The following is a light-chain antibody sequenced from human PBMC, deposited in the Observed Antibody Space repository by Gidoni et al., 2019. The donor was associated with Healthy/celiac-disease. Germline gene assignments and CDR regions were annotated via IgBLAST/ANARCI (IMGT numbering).Light chain of an antibody. CDR2: GAS. CDR3: QQYNNWPPLYT. CDR1: QSVSSN. J-gene: IGKJ2*01. Sequence: LVMTQSPATLSVSPGERATLSCRASQSVSSNLAWYQQKPGQAPRLLIYGASTRATGIPARFSGSGSGTEFTLTISSLQSEDFAVYYCQQYNNWPPLYTFGQGTKLEIK. V-gene: IGKV3-15*01.